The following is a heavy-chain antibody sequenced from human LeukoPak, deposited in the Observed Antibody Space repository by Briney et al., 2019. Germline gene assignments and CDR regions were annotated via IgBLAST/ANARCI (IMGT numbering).Heavy chain of an antibody. Sequence: SETLSLTCSASGASTSSRYWSWIRRFPGGTLEWIGHIYNAKNTKYNPSLTSRVTISVDTSRNQFSLSLTSLTAADTAIYYCAQTTGWPGFDFWGPGALVIVSS. J-gene: IGHJ4*02. CDR3: AQTTGWPGFDF. D-gene: IGHD6-19*01. CDR1: GASTSSRY. CDR2: IYNAKNT. V-gene: IGHV4-59*08.